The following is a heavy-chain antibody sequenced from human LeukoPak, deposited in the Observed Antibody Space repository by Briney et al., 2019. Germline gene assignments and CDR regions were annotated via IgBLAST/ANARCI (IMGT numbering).Heavy chain of an antibody. CDR1: GGSISSYY. CDR3: ARNVEQWLVFD. V-gene: IGHV4-59*01. J-gene: IGHJ4*02. CDR2: IYYSGST. D-gene: IGHD6-19*01. Sequence: SETLSLTCTVSGGSISSYYWSWIRQPPGKGLEWIGYIYYSGSTNYNPSLKSRVTISVDTSKNQFSLKLSSVTAADTAVYYCARNVEQWLVFDWGQGTLVTVSS.